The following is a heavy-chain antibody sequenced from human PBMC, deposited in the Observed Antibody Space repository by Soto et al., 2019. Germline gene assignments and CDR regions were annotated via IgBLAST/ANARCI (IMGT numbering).Heavy chain of an antibody. CDR3: ASSVVVAATPFWRYGMDV. CDR1: GYTFTSYD. CDR2: MNPNSGNT. D-gene: IGHD2-15*01. V-gene: IGHV1-8*01. J-gene: IGHJ6*02. Sequence: GASVKVSCKASGYTFTSYDINWVRQATGQGLEWMGWMNPNSGNTGYAQKFQGRVTMTRNTSISTAYMELSSLRSEDTAVYYCASSVVVAATPFWRYGMDVWGQGTTVTVSS.